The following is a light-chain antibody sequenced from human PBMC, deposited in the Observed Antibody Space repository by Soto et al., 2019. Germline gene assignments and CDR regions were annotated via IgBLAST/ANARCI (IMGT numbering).Light chain of an antibody. CDR3: QVWDISSGNVV. J-gene: IGLJ3*02. Sequence: SYELTQPPSVSVAPGKTASVAGGGSNIGSKSVHWYQKKSGKAPVLVMYYDSDRPSGIPERFSGSNSGNTATLTISRVEAGEEADYYCQVWDISSGNVVFGGGTKLTVL. CDR1: NIGSKS. V-gene: IGLV3-21*01. CDR2: YDS.